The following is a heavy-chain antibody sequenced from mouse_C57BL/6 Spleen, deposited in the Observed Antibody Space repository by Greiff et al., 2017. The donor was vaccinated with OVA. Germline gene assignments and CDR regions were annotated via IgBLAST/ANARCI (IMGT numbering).Heavy chain of an antibody. CDR3: ARLYRYAMDY. V-gene: IGHV5-17*01. CDR1: GFTFSDYG. Sequence: EVKVVESGGGLVKPGGSLKLSCAASGFTFSDYGMHWVRQAPEKGLEWVAYISSGSSTIYYADTVERRFTISRDNAKNTLFLQMTSLRSEDTAMYYCARLYRYAMDYWGQGTSGTVSS. J-gene: IGHJ4*01. D-gene: IGHD2-12*01. CDR2: ISSGSSTI.